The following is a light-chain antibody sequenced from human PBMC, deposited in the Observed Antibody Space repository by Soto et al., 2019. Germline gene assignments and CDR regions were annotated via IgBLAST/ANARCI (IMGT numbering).Light chain of an antibody. J-gene: IGKJ2*01. V-gene: IGKV1-33*01. Sequence: DIQMTQSPSSLSASVGDRVNITCQASQDISNYLNWYQQKPGKAPKLLIYDAANLEAGVPSRFSGSGGGTDFTFTISSLQPEDIATYYCQQYDHLSRYTFGQGTKLEIK. CDR3: QQYDHLSRYT. CDR2: DAA. CDR1: QDISNY.